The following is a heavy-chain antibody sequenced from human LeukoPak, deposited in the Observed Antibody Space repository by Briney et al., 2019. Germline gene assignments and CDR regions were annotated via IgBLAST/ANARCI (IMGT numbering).Heavy chain of an antibody. J-gene: IGHJ4*02. CDR3: GRETDFGVVTN. CDR2: TYYRSQQWHS. Sequence: SQTLSLTCAISGDSVSSNGVSWNWIRQSPSRGLEWLGRTYYRSQQWHSDYAPSVKGRITLSPDTSKNQFSLHLNSMTPEDTAVYYCGRETDFGVVTNWGQGTLVTVSS. CDR1: GDSVSSNGVS. V-gene: IGHV6-1*01. D-gene: IGHD3-3*01.